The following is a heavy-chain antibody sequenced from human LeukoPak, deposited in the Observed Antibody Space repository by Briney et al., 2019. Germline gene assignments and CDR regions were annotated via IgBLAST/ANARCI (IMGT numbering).Heavy chain of an antibody. D-gene: IGHD1-1*01. J-gene: IGHJ3*01. Sequence: PGGSLRLSCAASGFTFSSFSMNWVRQAPGKGLEWVSYIRSGGTNTDYTGSVKGRFTISRDNAKNSLYLQMNSLSAEDTAVYYCARDGYNSANGIDVWGQGTMVTVSS. CDR3: ARDGYNSANGIDV. CDR1: GFTFSSFS. CDR2: IRSGGTNT. V-gene: IGHV3-48*04.